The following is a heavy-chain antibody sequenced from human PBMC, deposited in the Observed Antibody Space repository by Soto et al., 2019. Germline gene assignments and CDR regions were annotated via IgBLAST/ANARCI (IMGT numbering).Heavy chain of an antibody. CDR3: ARSPGTPAHHFYYGMDV. D-gene: IGHD1-1*01. CDR2: IWYDGSIK. V-gene: IGHV3-33*01. J-gene: IGHJ6*02. CDR1: EFTFSTHG. Sequence: QVQLVQSGGGVVQPGRSLRLSCAASEFTFSTHGMHWVRQAPGKGLEWVALIWYDGSIKYCSDSVKGRFTISRDNSKNTLYLQMNSLRVEDTAVYYCARSPGTPAHHFYYGMDVWGQGTTVTVSS.